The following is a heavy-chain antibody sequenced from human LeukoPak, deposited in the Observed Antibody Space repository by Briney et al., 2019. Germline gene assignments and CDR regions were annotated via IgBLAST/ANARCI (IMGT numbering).Heavy chain of an antibody. CDR2: IYTGGST. V-gene: IGHV3-NL1*01. CDR1: GFTFSSYG. D-gene: IGHD6-13*01. CDR3: ARDYKGSGTFDY. J-gene: IGHJ4*02. Sequence: GGSLRLSCAASGFTFSSYGMHWVRQAPGKGLEWVAVIYTGGSTYYADSVKGTFTISRDNSKNTLYLHMNSLRAEDTAVYYCARDYKGSGTFDYWGQGTLVTVSS.